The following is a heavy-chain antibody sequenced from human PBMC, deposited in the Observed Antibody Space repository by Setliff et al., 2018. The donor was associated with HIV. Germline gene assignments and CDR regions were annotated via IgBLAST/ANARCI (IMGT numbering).Heavy chain of an antibody. D-gene: IGHD3-22*01. CDR1: GFTVSSYS. V-gene: IGHV3-21*01. J-gene: IGHJ4*02. CDR3: ARDDYDSRGYYYPFDY. CDR2: LSYSGGST. Sequence: GGSLRLSCAASGFTVSSYSMNWVRQAPGKGLEWVSVLSYSGGSTYYADSVKGRFTISRDNAKNSLYLQMNSLRAEDTAVYYCARDDYDSRGYYYPFDYWGQGAMVTVSS.